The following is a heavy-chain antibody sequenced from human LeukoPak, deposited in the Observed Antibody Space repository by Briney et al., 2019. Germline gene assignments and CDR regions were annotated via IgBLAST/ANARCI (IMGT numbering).Heavy chain of an antibody. V-gene: IGHV1-2*02. CDR2: INPNSGGT. CDR1: GYTFAGYY. J-gene: IGHJ4*02. D-gene: IGHD3-10*01. Sequence: ASVKVSCKASGYTFAGYYMHWVRQAPGQGLEWMGWINPNSGGTNYAQKFQGRVTMNRDTSISTAYMELNRLRSDDTAVYYCARDRDYGSGIFDYWGQGTLVTVSS. CDR3: ARDRDYGSGIFDY.